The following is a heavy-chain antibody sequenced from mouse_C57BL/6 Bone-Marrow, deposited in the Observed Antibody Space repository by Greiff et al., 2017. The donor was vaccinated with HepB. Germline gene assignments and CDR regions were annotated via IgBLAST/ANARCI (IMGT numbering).Heavy chain of an antibody. V-gene: IGHV1-50*01. CDR2: IDPSDSYT. J-gene: IGHJ4*01. D-gene: IGHD2-5*01. CDR3: ARHSNGAMDY. CDR1: GYTFTSYW. Sequence: QVHVKQPGAELVKPGASVKLSCKASGYTFTSYWMQWVKQRPGQGLEWIGEIDPSDSYTNYNQKFKGKATLTVDTSSSTAYMQLSSLTSEDSAVYYCARHSNGAMDYWGQGTSVTVSS.